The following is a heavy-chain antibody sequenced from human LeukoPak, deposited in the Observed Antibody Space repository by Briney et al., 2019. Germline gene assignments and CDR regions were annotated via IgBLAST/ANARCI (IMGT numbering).Heavy chain of an antibody. CDR1: GFTFGDYA. D-gene: IGHD3-22*01. CDR2: IRSKAYGGTT. J-gene: IGHJ4*02. Sequence: TGRSLRLSCTASGFTFGDYAMSWFRQAPGKGLEWVGFIRSKAYGGTTEYAASVKGRFTISRDDSKSIAYLQMNSLKTEDTAVYYCTRDHYYDSSGLGDWGQGTLVTVSS. CDR3: TRDHYYDSSGLGD. V-gene: IGHV3-49*03.